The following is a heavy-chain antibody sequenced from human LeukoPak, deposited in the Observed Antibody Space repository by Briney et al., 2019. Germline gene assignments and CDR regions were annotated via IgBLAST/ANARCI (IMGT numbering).Heavy chain of an antibody. V-gene: IGHV3-9*03. CDR1: GFTFDDYA. CDR3: AKDGKAVATGVVGFDY. Sequence: GRPLRLSCAASGFTFDDYAMHWVRQTPGKGLEWVSGISWNSGSIGYADSVKGRFTISRDNAKSSLYLQMNSLRAEDMALYYCAKDGKAVATGVVGFDYWGQGTLVTVSS. CDR2: ISWNSGSI. D-gene: IGHD6-19*01. J-gene: IGHJ4*02.